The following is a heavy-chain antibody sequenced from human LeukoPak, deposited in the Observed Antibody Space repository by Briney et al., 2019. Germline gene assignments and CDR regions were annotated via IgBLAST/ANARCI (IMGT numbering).Heavy chain of an antibody. CDR2: ISSSGSTI. CDR3: ARDPYSGNYGNYYYYYMDV. Sequence: GGSLRLSCAASGFTLSSYEMNWVRQAPGKGLEWVSYISSSGSTIYYADSVKGRFTISRDNAKNSLYLQMNSLRAEDTALYFCARDPYSGNYGNYYYYYMDVWGKGTTVTISS. J-gene: IGHJ6*03. V-gene: IGHV3-48*03. CDR1: GFTLSSYE. D-gene: IGHD1-26*01.